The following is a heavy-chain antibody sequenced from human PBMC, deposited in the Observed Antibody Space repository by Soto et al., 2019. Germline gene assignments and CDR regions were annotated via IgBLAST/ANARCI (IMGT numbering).Heavy chain of an antibody. D-gene: IGHD3-22*01. J-gene: IGHJ4*02. Sequence: QVQLVQSGAEVKKPGSSVKVSCKASGGTFSSYAISWVRQAPGQGLEWMGGIIPIFGTADYAQKFQGRVTITADEXTXXANMELGSLGSEDTAVYYCASHYDSSGYYYRGLDYWGQGTLVTVSS. V-gene: IGHV1-69*12. CDR3: ASHYDSSGYYYRGLDY. CDR1: GGTFSSYA. CDR2: IIPIFGTA.